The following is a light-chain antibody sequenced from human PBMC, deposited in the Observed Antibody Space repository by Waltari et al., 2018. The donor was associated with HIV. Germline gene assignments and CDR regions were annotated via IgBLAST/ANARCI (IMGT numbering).Light chain of an antibody. CDR3: CSYGGSYTL. J-gene: IGLJ2*01. CDR1: SGDLGVGYYY. CDR2: DLT. Sequence: QSALTQPRSVSGSPGQSVTIPCTGISGDLGVGYYYVSWYQQYPGKVPRLMIYDLTKRPSGVPDRFSGAKSGNTASLTISGLQAEDEADYYCCSYGGSYTLFGGGTKVTVL. V-gene: IGLV2-11*01.